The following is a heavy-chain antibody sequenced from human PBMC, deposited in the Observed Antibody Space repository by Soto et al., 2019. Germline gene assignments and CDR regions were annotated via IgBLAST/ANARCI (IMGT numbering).Heavy chain of an antibody. CDR3: ARVPDDLSGVGFDY. J-gene: IGHJ4*02. V-gene: IGHV4-59*01. CDR2: IYYSGST. D-gene: IGHD3-10*01. Sequence: PSETLSLTCTVSGGSISSYYWSWIRQPPGKGLEWIGYIYYSGSTNYNPSLKSRVTISVDTSKNQFSLKLSSVTAADTAVYYCARVPDDLSGVGFDYWGQGTMVTVYS. CDR1: GGSISSYY.